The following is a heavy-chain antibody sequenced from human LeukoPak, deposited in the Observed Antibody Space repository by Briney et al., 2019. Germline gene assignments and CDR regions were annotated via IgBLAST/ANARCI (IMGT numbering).Heavy chain of an antibody. CDR1: GYTFTDYY. Sequence: ASVKISCKVSGYTFTDYYMHWVQQAPGKGLEWMGLVDPEDGETIYAEKFQGRVTITADTSTDTAYMELSSLRSEDTAMYYCATDRGSGGAFDIWGQGTMVTVSS. CDR2: VDPEDGET. CDR3: ATDRGSGGAFDI. V-gene: IGHV1-69-2*01. J-gene: IGHJ3*02. D-gene: IGHD3-10*01.